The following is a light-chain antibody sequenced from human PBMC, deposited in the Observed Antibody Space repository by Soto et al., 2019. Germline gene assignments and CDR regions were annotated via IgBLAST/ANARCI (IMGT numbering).Light chain of an antibody. CDR2: DAS. CDR3: QQYGYSPPWT. Sequence: EIVFTQSPGTLSLSPGERATLSCRASQSITSNYLAWYQQKPGQSPRLLIYDASSRATGIPDRFSGSGSGTDFTLTISRLEPEDLGVYYCQQYGYSPPWTFGQGTKVDI. V-gene: IGKV3-20*01. J-gene: IGKJ1*01. CDR1: QSITSNY.